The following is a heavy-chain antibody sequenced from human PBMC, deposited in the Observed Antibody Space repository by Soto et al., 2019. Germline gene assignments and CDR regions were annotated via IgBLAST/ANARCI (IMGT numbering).Heavy chain of an antibody. CDR3: ARDSCLYCSSTSCYGGGYYYMDV. V-gene: IGHV4-59*01. CDR2: IYYSGST. D-gene: IGHD2-2*01. Sequence: SETLSLTCTVSGRSISSYYWSWIRQPPGKGLEWIGYIYYSGSTNYNPSLKSRVTISVDTSKNQFSLKLSSVTAADTAVYYCARDSCLYCSSTSCYGGGYYYMDVWGKGTTVTVSS. CDR1: GRSISSYY. J-gene: IGHJ6*03.